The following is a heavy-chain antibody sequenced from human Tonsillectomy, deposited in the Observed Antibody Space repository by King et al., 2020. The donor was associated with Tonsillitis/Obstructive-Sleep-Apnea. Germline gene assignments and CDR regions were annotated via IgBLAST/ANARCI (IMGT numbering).Heavy chain of an antibody. CDR3: ARDDVVGRYIDS. CDR2: INPSSGVT. Sequence: VQLVESGAEVKTPGASVKVSCKASGYTFTWYYIHWVRQARGQGLEWMGIINPSSGVTRYAQKFKGRVTMTTDTSASTVHLELSSLRSEDTAVYYCARDDVVGRYIDSWGQGTLVTVSS. D-gene: IGHD2-21*01. V-gene: IGHV1-46*01. CDR1: GYTFTWYY. J-gene: IGHJ4*02.